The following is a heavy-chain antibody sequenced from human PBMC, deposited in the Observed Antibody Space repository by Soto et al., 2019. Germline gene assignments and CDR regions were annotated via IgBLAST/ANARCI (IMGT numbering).Heavy chain of an antibody. CDR3: AREGYYYDSSGYSHHFYYYYGMDV. J-gene: IGHJ6*02. V-gene: IGHV4-59*01. Sequence: PSETLSLTCTVSGGSISSYYWSWIRQPPGKGLEWIGYIYYSGSTNYNPSLKSRVTISVDTSKNQFSLKLSSVTAADTAVYYCAREGYYYDSSGYSHHFYYYYGMDVWGQETTVT. CDR2: IYYSGST. D-gene: IGHD3-22*01. CDR1: GGSISSYY.